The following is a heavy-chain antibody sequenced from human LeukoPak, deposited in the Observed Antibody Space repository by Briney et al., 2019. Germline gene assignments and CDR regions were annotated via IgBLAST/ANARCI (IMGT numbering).Heavy chain of an antibody. D-gene: IGHD3-3*01. CDR1: GGFISSYY. CDR2: IYTSGST. V-gene: IGHV4-4*07. CDR3: AAQITIFGVVINAFDI. J-gene: IGHJ3*02. Sequence: SETLSLTCTVSGGFISSYYWSWIRQPAGKGLEWIGRIYTSGSTNYNPSLKSRVTMSVDTSKNQFSLKLSSVTAADTAVYYCAAQITIFGVVINAFDIWGQGTMVTVSS.